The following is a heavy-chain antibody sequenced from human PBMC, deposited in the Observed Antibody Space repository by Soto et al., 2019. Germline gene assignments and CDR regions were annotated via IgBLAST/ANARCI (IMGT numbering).Heavy chain of an antibody. CDR3: AKDLVAAYGSGRRGCFDN. J-gene: IGHJ4*02. D-gene: IGHD6-19*01. V-gene: IGHV3-30*18. Sequence: QVQLVESGGGVVQRGRSVRLSCTASGFNFNDYGMHWVRQAPGKGLEWVAVISYVGGERYYADSVKGRFIISRDNSKNTLYLQMNSLRAEDTAVYYCAKDLVAAYGSGRRGCFDNWGQGTLVTVSS. CDR2: ISYVGGER. CDR1: GFNFNDYG.